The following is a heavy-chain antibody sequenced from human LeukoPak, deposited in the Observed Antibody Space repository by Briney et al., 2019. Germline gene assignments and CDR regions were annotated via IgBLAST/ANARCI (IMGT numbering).Heavy chain of an antibody. CDR3: GRGIAMVRGVVYFDY. Sequence: SQTLSLTCAISGDSVSSNSAAWNWIRQSPSRGLEWLARTYYRSKWYNDYAVSVKSRITINPDTSKNQFSLQLNSVTPEDTAVYYCGRGIAMVRGVVYFDYWGQGTLVTVSS. J-gene: IGHJ4*02. CDR2: TYYRSKWYN. CDR1: GDSVSSNSAA. V-gene: IGHV6-1*01. D-gene: IGHD3-10*01.